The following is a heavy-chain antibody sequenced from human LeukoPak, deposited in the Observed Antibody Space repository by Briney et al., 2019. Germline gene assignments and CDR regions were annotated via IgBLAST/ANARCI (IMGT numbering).Heavy chain of an antibody. CDR1: GFTFDDYA. V-gene: IGHV3-43*02. J-gene: IGHJ4*02. D-gene: IGHD2/OR15-2a*01. CDR3: AKDRREYGLNPPAFDY. Sequence: GGSLRLSCAASGFTFDDYAMHWVRQAPGKGLEWVSLISGDGGSTYYADSVKARFTISRDNSKNSLYLQMNSLRTEDTALYYCAKDRREYGLNPPAFDYWGQGTLVTVSS. CDR2: ISGDGGST.